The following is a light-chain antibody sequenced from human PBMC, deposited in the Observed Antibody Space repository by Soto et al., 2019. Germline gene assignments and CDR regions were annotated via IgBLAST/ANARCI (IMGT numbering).Light chain of an antibody. Sequence: QSALTQPASVSGSPGQSITISCTGTSSDVGGYNYVSWYQQHPGKAPKLMIYDVSNRPSGVSNRFSGSKSGNTASLTISGIQAEDEAYYYCSSYTSSSTVVFGGGTKVTVL. CDR2: DVS. J-gene: IGLJ2*01. CDR3: SSYTSSSTVV. CDR1: SSDVGGYNY. V-gene: IGLV2-14*01.